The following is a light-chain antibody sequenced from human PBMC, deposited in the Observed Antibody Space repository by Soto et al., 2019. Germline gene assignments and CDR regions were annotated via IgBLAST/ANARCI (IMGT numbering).Light chain of an antibody. Sequence: EIVLTQSPATLSLSPGERATLSCRASQSVSSYLAWYQLKPGQAPRLLIYDASNRASGIPARFSGSGSGTDFTLTISSLEPEDFAVYYCQQRSNWPPWYTFGQGTKLEIK. J-gene: IGKJ2*01. CDR3: QQRSNWPPWYT. V-gene: IGKV3-11*01. CDR2: DAS. CDR1: QSVSSY.